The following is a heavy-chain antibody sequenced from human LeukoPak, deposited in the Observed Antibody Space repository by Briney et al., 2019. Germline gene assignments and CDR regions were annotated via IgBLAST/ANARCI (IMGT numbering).Heavy chain of an antibody. D-gene: IGHD2-15*01. V-gene: IGHV3-7*01. CDR3: ARGGWGGGFDAFDI. J-gene: IGHJ3*02. CDR2: MNKNESEN. Sequence: PGGSLRLSCEASGFTFSSYWMSWLRQAPGKGREWVANMNKNESENNYVDSVKGRFTISRNNAKNALYMQMNSLRAEDTAVNYCARGGWGGGFDAFDIWGQGTMVTVSS. CDR1: GFTFSSYW.